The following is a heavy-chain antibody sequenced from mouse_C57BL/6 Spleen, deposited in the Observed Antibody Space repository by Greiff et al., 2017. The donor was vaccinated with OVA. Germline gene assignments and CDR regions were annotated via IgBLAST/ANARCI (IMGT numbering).Heavy chain of an antibody. D-gene: IGHD1-1*01. Sequence: QVQLKQPGAELVRPGSSVKLSCKASGYTFTSYWMHWVKQRPIQGLEWIGNIDPSDSETHYNQKFKDKATLTVDKSSSTAYMQPCSLTSAKSAVYYCSNLDYYGSSGGAYWGQGTLVTVSA. CDR2: IDPSDSET. J-gene: IGHJ3*01. CDR3: SNLDYYGSSGGAY. V-gene: IGHV1-52*01. CDR1: GYTFTSYW.